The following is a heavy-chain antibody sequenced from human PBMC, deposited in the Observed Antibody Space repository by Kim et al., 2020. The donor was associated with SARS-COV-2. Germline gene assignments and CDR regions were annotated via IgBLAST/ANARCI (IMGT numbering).Heavy chain of an antibody. J-gene: IGHJ4*02. CDR1: GGSISSSSYY. CDR2: IYYSGST. CDR3: ARQPPPSLSNFDY. Sequence: SETLSLTCTVSGGSISSSSYYWGWIRQPPGKGLEWIGSIYYSGSTYYNPSLKSRVTISVDTSKNQFSLKLSSVTAADTAVYYCARQPPPSLSNFDYWGQGTLVTVSS. V-gene: IGHV4-39*07.